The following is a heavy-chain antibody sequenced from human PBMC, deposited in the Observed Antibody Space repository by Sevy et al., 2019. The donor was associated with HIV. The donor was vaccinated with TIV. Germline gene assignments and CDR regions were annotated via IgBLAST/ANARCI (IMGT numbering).Heavy chain of an antibody. Sequence: GGSLRLSCSASGFTFRSFSMHWVPQAAGKGLEWVAAIWYDGRTKQYADSVKGRFTISRDNSKNMLNLEMNSLRAEDTALYFCARDSARVIVPTAGFDSWGQGAVVTVSS. J-gene: IGHJ5*01. CDR3: ARDSARVIVPTAGFDS. CDR1: GFTFRSFS. CDR2: IWYDGRTK. D-gene: IGHD1-1*01. V-gene: IGHV3-33*01.